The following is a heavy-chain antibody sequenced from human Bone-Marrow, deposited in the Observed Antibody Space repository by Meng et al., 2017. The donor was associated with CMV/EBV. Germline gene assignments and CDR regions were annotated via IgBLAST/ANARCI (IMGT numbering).Heavy chain of an antibody. J-gene: IGHJ5*02. CDR1: GYTFTGYY. V-gene: IGHV1-46*01. Sequence: ASVKVSCKASGYTFTGYYMHWVRQAPGQGLEWMGVINTRNGSTDYEQKFRGRVTMTRDTSTKTVYMELTSLRSVDTAVYYCARGHFAPWGQGTLVTVSS. CDR2: INTRNGST. CDR3: ARGHFAP.